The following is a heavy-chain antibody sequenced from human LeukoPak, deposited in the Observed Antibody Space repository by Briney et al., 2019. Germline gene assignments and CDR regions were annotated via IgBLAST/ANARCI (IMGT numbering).Heavy chain of an antibody. CDR1: GFTFNTYG. CDR2: IWYDGSNK. CDR3: ARDAPTGYYGMDV. Sequence: PGGSLRLSCAASGFTFNTYGMHWVRQAPGKGLEWVAVIWYDGSNKYYADSVKGRFTISRDNSKNTLYLQMNSLRAEDTAVYYCARDAPTGYYGMDVWGQGTTVTVSS. J-gene: IGHJ6*02. V-gene: IGHV3-33*01.